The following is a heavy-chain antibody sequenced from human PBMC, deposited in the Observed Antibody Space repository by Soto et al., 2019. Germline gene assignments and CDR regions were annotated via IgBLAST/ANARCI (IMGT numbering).Heavy chain of an antibody. Sequence: EVQLVESGGGLVQPGGSLRLSCAASGFTFSGSWMHWVRQAPGKGLVWVSRINGDGSATSYADFVKGRFTISRDDAKNTMFLQMNGLRAEDTAVYYCARGIFGSGTANDYWGQGTLFTVSS. J-gene: IGHJ4*02. V-gene: IGHV3-74*01. CDR3: ARGIFGSGTANDY. CDR2: INGDGSAT. D-gene: IGHD3-10*01. CDR1: GFTFSGSW.